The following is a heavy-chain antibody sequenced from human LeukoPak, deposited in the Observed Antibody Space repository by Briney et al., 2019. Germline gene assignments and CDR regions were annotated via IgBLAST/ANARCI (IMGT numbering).Heavy chain of an antibody. Sequence: GGSLRLSCEASGFTFSAYPMHWVRQAPDKGLEWVAMISYHGSNEYYADSVKGRFTISRDNSKNTLYLQMNNPRVEDTAIYYCARVRDTTGYYHYFDSWGQGTLVTVSS. J-gene: IGHJ4*02. V-gene: IGHV3-30*04. D-gene: IGHD3-9*01. CDR1: GFTFSAYP. CDR3: ARVRDTTGYYHYFDS. CDR2: ISYHGSNE.